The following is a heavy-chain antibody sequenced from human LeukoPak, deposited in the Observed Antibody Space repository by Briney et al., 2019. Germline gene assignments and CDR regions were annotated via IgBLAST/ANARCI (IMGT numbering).Heavy chain of an antibody. CDR3: ARYGHSPYFDN. CDR2: IKQDGSVH. J-gene: IGHJ4*02. Sequence: PGGSLRLSCEVSGFTFTSYWMSWVRQAPGKGLGWVANIKQDGSVHYYVDSVKGRFTISRDNAKTSLYLQMNSLRSEDTAVYYCARYGHSPYFDNWGQGTLVTVSS. V-gene: IGHV3-7*03. CDR1: GFTFTSYW. D-gene: IGHD4-17*01.